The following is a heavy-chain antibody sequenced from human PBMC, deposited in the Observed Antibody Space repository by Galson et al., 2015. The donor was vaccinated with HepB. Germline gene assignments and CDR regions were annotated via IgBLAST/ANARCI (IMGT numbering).Heavy chain of an antibody. D-gene: IGHD4-17*01. V-gene: IGHV3-48*04. J-gene: IGHJ4*02. CDR3: ARDRMGYGVSRVY. Sequence: SLRLSCAASGFTFSSYSMNWVRQAPGKGLEWVSYISSSSSTIYYADSVKGRFTISRDNAKNSLYLQMNSLRAEDTAVYYCARDRMGYGVSRVYWGQGTLVTVSS. CDR2: ISSSSSTI. CDR1: GFTFSSYS.